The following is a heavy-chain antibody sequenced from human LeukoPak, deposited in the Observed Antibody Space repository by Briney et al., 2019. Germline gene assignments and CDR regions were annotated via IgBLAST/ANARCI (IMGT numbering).Heavy chain of an antibody. V-gene: IGHV3-7*01. Sequence: GGSVRLSCAASGFTYSFYWMSWVRQAPGKGLEWVANIKQDGSDKYYVDSVKGRFTISRDNSKNTLYLQMNSLRAEDTAFYFCARHSNEYDYDSSGHYRSFDYWGQGTLVSVSS. CDR3: ARHSNEYDYDSSGHYRSFDY. D-gene: IGHD3-22*01. CDR2: IKQDGSDK. J-gene: IGHJ4*02. CDR1: GFTYSFYW.